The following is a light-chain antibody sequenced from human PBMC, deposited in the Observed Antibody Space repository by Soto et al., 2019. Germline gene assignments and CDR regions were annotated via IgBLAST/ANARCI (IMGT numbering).Light chain of an antibody. CDR2: DAS. CDR3: QQRGTSIT. Sequence: IVLTQSPATLSLWPGETAVLSCRASQTVNTYLSWYQQRPGQAPRLLIYDASKRVPGIPARFSGSGSGTDFTLTISSLEPEEFALYYCQQRGTSITFGQGTRLEIE. J-gene: IGKJ5*01. V-gene: IGKV3-11*01. CDR1: QTVNTY.